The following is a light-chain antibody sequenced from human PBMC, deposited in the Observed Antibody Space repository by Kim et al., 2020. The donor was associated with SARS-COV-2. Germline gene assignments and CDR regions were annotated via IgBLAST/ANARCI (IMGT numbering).Light chain of an antibody. V-gene: IGLV4-69*01. J-gene: IGLJ3*02. Sequence: ASVKLTCALSSRHSSNAIAWHQQQPEKGPRYLMKLNSDGSHTKGDGIPDRFSGSSSGAERYLTIASLQSEDEADYYCQTWGTGIWVFGGGTQLTVL. CDR3: QTWGTGIWV. CDR1: SRHSSNA. CDR2: LNSDGSH.